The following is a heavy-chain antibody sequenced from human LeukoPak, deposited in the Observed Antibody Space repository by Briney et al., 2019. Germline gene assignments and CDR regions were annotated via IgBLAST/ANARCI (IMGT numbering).Heavy chain of an antibody. D-gene: IGHD6-13*01. Sequence: LGTLCLTRAVYGGTFTGFSLSWVRQPPGKGPGGFRGINHTRSTNYDPSLNSRVTISVDTSKSQFSLKLSSVTAADTAVYYCAVPGRDSSSWYKGRRNQNYFDYWGQGTLVTVSS. V-gene: IGHV4-34*08. CDR1: GGTFTGFS. J-gene: IGHJ4*02. CDR2: INHTRST. CDR3: AVPGRDSSSWYKGRRNQNYFDY.